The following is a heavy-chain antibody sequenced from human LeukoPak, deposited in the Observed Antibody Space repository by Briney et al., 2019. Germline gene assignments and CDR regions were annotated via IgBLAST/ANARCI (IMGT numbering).Heavy chain of an antibody. CDR1: GYTFTELS. D-gene: IGHD3-9*01. CDR3: ATLYYDILTGYYMSLRY. V-gene: IGHV1-24*01. Sequence: ASVKVSCKASGYTFTELSMHWVRQAPGKGLEWMGGFDPEDGETIYAQKFQGRVTMTEDTSTDTAYMELSSLRSEDTAVYYCATLYYDILTGYYMSLRYWGQGTLVTVSS. CDR2: FDPEDGET. J-gene: IGHJ4*02.